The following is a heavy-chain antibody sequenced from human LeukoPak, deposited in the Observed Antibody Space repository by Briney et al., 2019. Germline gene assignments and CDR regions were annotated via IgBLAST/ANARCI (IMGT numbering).Heavy chain of an antibody. V-gene: IGHV1-2*02. D-gene: IGHD2-15*01. Sequence: ASVKVSCKASGYTFTAYHIHWLRQAPGQGLEWMGWIKPDSSATKYTQKFQGRVTLTRGTYISTAYLELSRLRSDDTAIYYCARACRSCGDGACSCFDYWGQGTLVTVSS. J-gene: IGHJ4*02. CDR1: GYTFTAYH. CDR2: IKPDSSAT. CDR3: ARACRSCGDGACSCFDY.